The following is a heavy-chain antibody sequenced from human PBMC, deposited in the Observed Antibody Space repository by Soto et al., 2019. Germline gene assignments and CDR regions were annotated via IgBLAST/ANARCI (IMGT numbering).Heavy chain of an antibody. J-gene: IGHJ3*02. CDR1: GAAISSSRCH. V-gene: IGHV4-39*01. CDR3: ARHGITGSYYDAFDI. D-gene: IGHD1-26*01. CDR2: IKYSGTT. Sequence: SATLSLTCTFSGAAISSSRCHWGCIRQHPGKGLEWIASIKYSGTTFYNPSLKSRVALSVDTSKNQFALKLSSVTAAETAVYYCARHGITGSYYDAFDIWGQGTMVT.